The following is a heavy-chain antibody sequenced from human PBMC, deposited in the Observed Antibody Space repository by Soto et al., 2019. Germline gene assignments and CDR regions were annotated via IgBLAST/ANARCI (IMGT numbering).Heavy chain of an antibody. CDR3: ARDGGSSGVDY. CDR2: IYSGGTT. D-gene: IGHD6-19*01. V-gene: IGHV3-53*01. J-gene: IGHJ4*02. CDR1: GFTVSNNY. Sequence: EVQLVESGGGLIQPGGSLRLSCAASGFTVSNNYMSWFRQAPGKGLEWVSVIYSGGTTYYSDSVKGRFTVSRDNSKNTRYLQMNSPKAEDTAEYYCARDGGSSGVDYWGQGTLVTVSS.